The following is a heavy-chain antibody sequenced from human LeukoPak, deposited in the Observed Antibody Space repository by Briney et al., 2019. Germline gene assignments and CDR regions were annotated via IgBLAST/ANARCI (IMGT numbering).Heavy chain of an antibody. D-gene: IGHD4/OR15-4a*01. CDR3: AGRAGAYSHPYDY. CDR2: ISSNGGST. CDR1: GFTFSSYA. V-gene: IGHV3-64*01. J-gene: IGHJ4*02. Sequence: GGSLRLSCAASGFTFSSYAMHWVRQAPGKGLEYVSAISSNGGSTYYANSVKGRFTISRDNSKNTLYLQMNSLRAEDTAVYYCAGRAGAYSHPYDYWGQGTLVTVSS.